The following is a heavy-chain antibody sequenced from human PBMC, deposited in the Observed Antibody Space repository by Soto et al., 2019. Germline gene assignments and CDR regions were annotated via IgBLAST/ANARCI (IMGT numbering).Heavy chain of an antibody. J-gene: IGHJ4*02. CDR1: GFTFTAYY. CDR2: INPNTGAT. CDR3: ARDRPPDY. V-gene: IGHV1-2*02. Sequence: QVQLVQSGAEVKKPGASVKVSCKASGFTFTAYYIHWVRQAPGQGLEWMGWINPNTGATYYAQKFQGRVTMTRDTSISTAYMELNGLRSDDAAVYFCARDRPPDYWGQGTLVTVS.